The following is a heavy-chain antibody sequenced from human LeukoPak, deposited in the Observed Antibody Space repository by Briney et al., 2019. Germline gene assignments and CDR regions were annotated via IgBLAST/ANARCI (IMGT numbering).Heavy chain of an antibody. Sequence: ASVKVSCKASGYTFTSYYMHWVRQAPGQGLEWMGIINPSGGSTSYAQKFQGRVTMTRDMSTSTVYMELSSLRSEDTAVYYCARGPRGYSSSPGYYYYYMDVWGEGTTVTVSS. V-gene: IGHV1-46*01. CDR3: ARGPRGYSSSPGYYYYYMDV. CDR1: GYTFTSYY. D-gene: IGHD6-6*01. CDR2: INPSGGST. J-gene: IGHJ6*03.